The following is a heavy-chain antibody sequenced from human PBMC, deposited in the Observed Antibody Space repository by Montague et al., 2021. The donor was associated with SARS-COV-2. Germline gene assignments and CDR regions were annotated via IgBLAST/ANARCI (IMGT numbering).Heavy chain of an antibody. CDR3: ARGTPAVTVFLVLIPTGGYYLDS. Sequence: SETLSLTCTVSGGSISSSSYYWGWIRQPPGKGLEWIGEINHRGSANYNASLKSRLTMSTDTSKNQFSLTLSSVTAADTAVYFCARGTPAVTVFLVLIPTGGYYLDSWGQGTLVTVSS. CDR2: INHRGSA. V-gene: IGHV4-39*07. CDR1: GGSISSSSYY. J-gene: IGHJ4*02. D-gene: IGHD2-8*02.